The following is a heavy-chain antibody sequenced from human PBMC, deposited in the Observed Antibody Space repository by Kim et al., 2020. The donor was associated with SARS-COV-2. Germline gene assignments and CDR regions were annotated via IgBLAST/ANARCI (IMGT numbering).Heavy chain of an antibody. CDR1: GFTFSNYA. V-gene: IGHV3-23*01. D-gene: IGHD2-15*01. CDR2: ISGIVGTT. Sequence: GGSLRLSCAGSGFTFSNYAMNWVRQAPGKGLEWVSAISGIVGTTYYADSVKGRFTVSRDNSKNTLYLQMNSLRAEHTAVYYCANVVGWGQGTLVTVPS. J-gene: IGHJ4*02. CDR3: ANVVG.